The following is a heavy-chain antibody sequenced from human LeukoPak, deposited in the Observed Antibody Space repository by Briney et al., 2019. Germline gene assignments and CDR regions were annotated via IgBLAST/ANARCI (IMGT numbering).Heavy chain of an antibody. V-gene: IGHV3-66*01. CDR3: ARTIRYYDSSGYGL. J-gene: IGHJ4*02. CDR2: IYSGGST. Sequence: GGSLRLSCAASGFTVSSNYMSWVRQAPGKGLEWVSVIYSGGSTYYADSVKGRFTISRDNAKNSLYLQMNSLRAEDTAVYYCARTIRYYDSSGYGLWGQGTLVTVSS. D-gene: IGHD3-22*01. CDR1: GFTVSSNY.